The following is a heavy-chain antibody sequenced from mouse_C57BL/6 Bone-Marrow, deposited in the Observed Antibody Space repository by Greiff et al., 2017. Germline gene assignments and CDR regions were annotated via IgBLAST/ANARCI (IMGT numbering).Heavy chain of an antibody. CDR1: GYTFTSYW. D-gene: IGHD2-1*01. CDR3: ARGRGNYCFYY. J-gene: IGHJ2*01. CDR2: IDPSDSYT. V-gene: IGHV1-69*01. Sequence: QVQLQQPGAELVMPGASVKLSCKASGYTFTSYWMHWVKQRPGQGLEWIGEIDPSDSYTNYNQKFKGQSTLTVDKSSSTACMQLSSLTSEDSAVYYCARGRGNYCFYYWGQGTTLTVSS.